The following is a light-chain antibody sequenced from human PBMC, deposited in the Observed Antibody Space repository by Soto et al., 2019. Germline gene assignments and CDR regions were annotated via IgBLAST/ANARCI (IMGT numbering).Light chain of an antibody. V-gene: IGKV3-20*01. CDR1: QSVSSSF. Sequence: GLTQSPDTLSLSKGERATLSCRASQSVSSSFLAWYRQKPGQAPRLLIYGASSRATGIPDRFSGSGSGTDFTLTISRLEPEDFAVYYCQQYGSSPRTFGHGSMVDIK. CDR2: GAS. CDR3: QQYGSSPRT. J-gene: IGKJ1*01.